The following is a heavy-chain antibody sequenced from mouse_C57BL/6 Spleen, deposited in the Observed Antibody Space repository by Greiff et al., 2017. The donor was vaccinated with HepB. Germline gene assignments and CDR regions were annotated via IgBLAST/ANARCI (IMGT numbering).Heavy chain of an antibody. CDR1: GFTFSSYG. J-gene: IGHJ2*01. CDR2: ISSGGSYT. D-gene: IGHD2-13*01. Sequence: EVKLVESGGGLVKPGGSLKLSCAASGFTFSSYGMSWVRQTPDKRLEWVATISSGGSYTYYPDSVTGRFTISRDNAKNTLYLQMSSLKSEDTAMYYCARHDFYYFDYWGQGTTLTVSS. CDR3: ARHDFYYFDY. V-gene: IGHV5-6*03.